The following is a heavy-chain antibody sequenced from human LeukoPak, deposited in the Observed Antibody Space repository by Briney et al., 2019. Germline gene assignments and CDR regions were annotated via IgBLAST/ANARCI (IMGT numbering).Heavy chain of an antibody. CDR2: ISSSSSYI. J-gene: IGHJ3*02. CDR1: GFTFSSYS. V-gene: IGHV3-21*01. D-gene: IGHD3-22*01. CDR3: ATAYDRDAFDI. Sequence: GGSLRLSCAASGFTFSSYSMNWVRQAPGKGLEWVSSISSSSSYIYYADSVKGRFTISRDNAKNSLYLQMNSLRAEDTAVYYCATAYDRDAFDIWGQGTMVTVSS.